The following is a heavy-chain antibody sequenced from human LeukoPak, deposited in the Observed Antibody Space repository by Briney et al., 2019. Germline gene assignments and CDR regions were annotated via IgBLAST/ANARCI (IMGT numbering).Heavy chain of an antibody. Sequence: SETLSLTCTVSGDSISSYYWSWIRQPPGKGLEWIGYIYYSGSTNYNPSLKSRVTISVDTSKNQFSLKLSSVTAADTAVYYCARDKWSGEAFDIWGQGTMVTVSS. CDR1: GDSISSYY. V-gene: IGHV4-59*01. CDR2: IYYSGST. J-gene: IGHJ3*02. D-gene: IGHD3-3*01. CDR3: ARDKWSGEAFDI.